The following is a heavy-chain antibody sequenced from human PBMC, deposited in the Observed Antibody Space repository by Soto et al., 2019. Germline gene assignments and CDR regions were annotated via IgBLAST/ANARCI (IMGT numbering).Heavy chain of an antibody. CDR1: GGSISSSSYY. CDR3: ARQILNAPFDY. Sequence: SETLSLTCTVSGGSISSSSYYWGWIRQPPGKGLEWIGSIYYSGSTYYNPSLKSRVTISVDTSKNQFSLKLSSVTAADTAVYYCARQILNAPFDYWGQGTLVTVSS. D-gene: IGHD3-9*01. V-gene: IGHV4-39*01. CDR2: IYYSGST. J-gene: IGHJ4*02.